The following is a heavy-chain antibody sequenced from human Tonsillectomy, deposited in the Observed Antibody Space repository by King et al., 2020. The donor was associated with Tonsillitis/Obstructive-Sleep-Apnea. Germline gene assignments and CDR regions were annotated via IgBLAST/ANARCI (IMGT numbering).Heavy chain of an antibody. D-gene: IGHD3-16*01. V-gene: IGHV3-48*03. Sequence: VQLVESGGGLVQPGGSLRLSCAASGFTFSSYELNWVRQAPGKGLEWVSYITSGGSATYYADSVKGRFTISRDNAKNSLYLQMNSLRAEDTAVYYCARDLGCDYWSQGTLVTVSS. CDR3: ARDLGCDY. CDR1: GFTFSSYE. J-gene: IGHJ4*02. CDR2: ITSGGSAT.